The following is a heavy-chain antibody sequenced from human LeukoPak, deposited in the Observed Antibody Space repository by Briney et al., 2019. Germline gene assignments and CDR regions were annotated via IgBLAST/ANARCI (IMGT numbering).Heavy chain of an antibody. J-gene: IGHJ5*02. CDR3: AKEARGAVAKISPLYNWLDP. D-gene: IGHD5-12*01. V-gene: IGHV3-30*18. CDR2: ISFDGNNK. CDR1: GFTFSSYG. Sequence: GRSLRPSCAASGFTFSSYGTRGGRQAPGWGLGWVAGISFDGNNKYYAGSVKGPFTNSRDNSKDALYLQMNSLRAEDTAVYYCAKEARGAVAKISPLYNWLDPWGQGTLVTVSS.